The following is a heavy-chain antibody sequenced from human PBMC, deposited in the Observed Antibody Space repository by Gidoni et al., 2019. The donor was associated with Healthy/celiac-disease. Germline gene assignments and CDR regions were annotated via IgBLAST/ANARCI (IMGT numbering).Heavy chain of an antibody. CDR2: IIPILGIA. V-gene: IGHV1-69*04. CDR1: GGTFSSYA. CDR3: ARSYYSSSPDY. Sequence: QVQPVQSGAEATKPGSSVKVSCRAYGGTFSSYAISWVRQAPGQGLEWMGRIIPILGIANYAQKFQGRVTITADKSTSTAYMELSSLRSEDTAVYYCARSYYSSSPDYWGQGTLVTVSS. J-gene: IGHJ4*02. D-gene: IGHD6-6*01.